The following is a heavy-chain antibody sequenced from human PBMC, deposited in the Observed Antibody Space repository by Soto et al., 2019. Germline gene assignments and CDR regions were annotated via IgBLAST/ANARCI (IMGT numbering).Heavy chain of an antibody. CDR2: IYRSERT. Sequence: QVQLQESGPGLVKPSETLSLTCTVSGGSLSGYYWTWIRQPPGKGLEWIGSIYRSERTEYNPSLQSRIAISADTSNNVFFLRLTSVTAADTATYYCASRIGLSGIGYDGYDLWGQGTLVIVSS. CDR1: GGSLSGYY. J-gene: IGHJ3*01. V-gene: IGHV4-4*09. CDR3: ASRIGLSGIGYDGYDL. D-gene: IGHD1-1*01.